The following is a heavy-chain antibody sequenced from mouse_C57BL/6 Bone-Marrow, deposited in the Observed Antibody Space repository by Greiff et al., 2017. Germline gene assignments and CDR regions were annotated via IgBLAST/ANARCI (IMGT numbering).Heavy chain of an antibody. CDR1: GYTFTSYG. V-gene: IGHV1-81*01. J-gene: IGHJ3*01. Sequence: VQLQQSGAELVRPGASVTLSCKASGYTFTSYGISWVKQRTGQGLEWIGEIYPRSGNTYYNEKFKDKATLTADKSSSTAYMELRSLTSEDSAVDFCASYPAWWYYWGQGTRATVTA. CDR3: ASYPAWWYY. CDR2: IYPRSGNT. D-gene: IGHD1-1*02.